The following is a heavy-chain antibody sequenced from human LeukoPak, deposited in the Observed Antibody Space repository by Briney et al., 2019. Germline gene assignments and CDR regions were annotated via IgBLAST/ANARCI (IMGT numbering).Heavy chain of an antibody. D-gene: IGHD3-22*01. CDR3: ARGAQDYYDSSGYFH. V-gene: IGHV3-30-3*01. CDR2: ISYDGSNK. J-gene: IGHJ4*02. CDR1: GFTFSSYA. Sequence: PGGSLRLSCAASGFTFSSYAMHWVRQAPGQGLEWVAVISYDGSNKYYADSVKGRFTISRDNSKNTLYLQMNSLRAEDTAVYYCARGAQDYYDSSGYFHWGQGTLVTVSS.